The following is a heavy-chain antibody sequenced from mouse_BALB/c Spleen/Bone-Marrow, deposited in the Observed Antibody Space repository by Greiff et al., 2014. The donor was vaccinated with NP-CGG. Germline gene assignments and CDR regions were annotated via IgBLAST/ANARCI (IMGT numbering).Heavy chain of an antibody. J-gene: IGHJ1*01. Sequence: VQLQQSGAELVKPWASVKLSCKASGYTFTRYYMYWIKQRPGQGLEWIGEINLSNGGTHFNEKFKSKATLTVDKSSSTAYMQLSSLTSEDSAVYYCTRSNYGYWYFDVWGAGTTVTVSS. CDR3: TRSNYGYWYFDV. D-gene: IGHD1-1*01. CDR2: INLSNGGT. V-gene: IGHV1S81*02. CDR1: GYTFTRYY.